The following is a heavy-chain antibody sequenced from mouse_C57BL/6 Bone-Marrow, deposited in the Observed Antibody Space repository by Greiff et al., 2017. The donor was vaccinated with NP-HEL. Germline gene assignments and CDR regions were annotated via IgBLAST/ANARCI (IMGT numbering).Heavy chain of an antibody. J-gene: IGHJ3*01. V-gene: IGHV14-4*01. CDR3: TTKWLRRVAY. CDR1: GFNIKDDY. Sequence: VQLQQSGAELVRPGASVKLSCTASGFNIKDDYMHWVKQRPEQGLEWIGWIDPENGDTEYASKFQGKATITADTSSNTAYLQLSSLTSEDTAVYYCTTKWLRRVAYWGQGTLVTVSA. D-gene: IGHD2-2*01. CDR2: IDPENGDT.